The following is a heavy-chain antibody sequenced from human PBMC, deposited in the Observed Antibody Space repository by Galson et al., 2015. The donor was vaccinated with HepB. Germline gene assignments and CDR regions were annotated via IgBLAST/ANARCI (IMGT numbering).Heavy chain of an antibody. CDR3: ARGPRYYYGSSGPGYFDY. D-gene: IGHD3-22*01. Sequence: SLRLSCAASGFTVSSNYMSWVRQAPGKGLEWVSIIYSGTSTYYADSVRGQFTISRHNFKNTLYLQMNSLRAEDTAVYYCARGPRYYYGSSGPGYFDYWGQGTLVTVSS. CDR2: IYSGTST. J-gene: IGHJ4*02. CDR1: GFTVSSNY. V-gene: IGHV3-53*04.